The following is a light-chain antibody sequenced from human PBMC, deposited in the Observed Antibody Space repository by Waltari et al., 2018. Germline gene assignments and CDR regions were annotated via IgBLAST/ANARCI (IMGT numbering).Light chain of an antibody. V-gene: IGLV2-11*01. CDR1: SSDVGGYKY. CDR2: DVI. CDR3: CSYAGGDTVGV. Sequence: QSALTHPRSVSGSPGQSVTIPCTGTSSDVGGYKYVSWYQQHPGKAPKLIIHDVIKRPSGVPVRFSCSWSGNSASLTSSGLQAWDAADYYCCSYAGGDTVGVYGTETDVTV. J-gene: IGLJ1*01.